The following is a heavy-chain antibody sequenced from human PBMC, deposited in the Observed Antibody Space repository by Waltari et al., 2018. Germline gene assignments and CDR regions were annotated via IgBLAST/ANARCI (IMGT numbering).Heavy chain of an antibody. V-gene: IGHV3-23*01. CDR2: SSGSGGCT. D-gene: IGHD6-13*01. CDR1: GSTISSYA. Sequence: EVQLLESGGGLVQPGGSLRLSCAASGSTISSYAMTWVRPAPGRGLGWVSGSSGSGGCTYYADSVKGRFTISRDNSKNTLYLQMNSLRAGDTAVYYCAKDRRYISSWSTVFDIWGQGTMVTVSS. CDR3: AKDRRYISSWSTVFDI. J-gene: IGHJ3*02.